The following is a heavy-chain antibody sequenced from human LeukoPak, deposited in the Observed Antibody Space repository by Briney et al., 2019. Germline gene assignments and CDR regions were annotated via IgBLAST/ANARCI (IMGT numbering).Heavy chain of an antibody. D-gene: IGHD6-19*01. CDR3: ARRIAVAGTRYFQH. J-gene: IGHJ1*01. V-gene: IGHV3-21*01. CDR1: GFTFSSYS. CDR2: ISSSSSYI. Sequence: RGSLRLSCAASGFTFSSYSMNWVRQAPGKGLEWVSSISSSSSYIYYADSVKGRFTISRDNAKNSLYLQMNSLRAEDTAVYYCARRIAVAGTRYFQHWGQGTLVTVSS.